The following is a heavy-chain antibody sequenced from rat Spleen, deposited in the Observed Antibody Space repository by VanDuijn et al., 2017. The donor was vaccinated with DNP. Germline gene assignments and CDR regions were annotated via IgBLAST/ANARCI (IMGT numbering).Heavy chain of an antibody. V-gene: IGHV5-27*01. Sequence: VQLVESGGGLVQPGRSMKLSCRASGFTFSNYYMAWVRQAPKKGLEWVASISASGGSTSYRDSVKGRFTISRDNAKSTLYLQMDSLRSEDTATYYCPTDFERGYWGQGVMVTVSS. J-gene: IGHJ2*01. CDR2: ISASGGST. CDR3: PTDFERGY. CDR1: GFTFSNYY. D-gene: IGHD1-11*01.